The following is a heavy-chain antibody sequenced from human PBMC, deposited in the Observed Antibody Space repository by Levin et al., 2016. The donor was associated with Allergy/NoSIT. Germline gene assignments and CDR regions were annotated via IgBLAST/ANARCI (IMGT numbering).Heavy chain of an antibody. D-gene: IGHD3-10*01. CDR1: GGSLSTYY. V-gene: IGHV4-59*13. J-gene: IGHJ6*03. CDR3: ARDLKNYHIDV. CDR2: VYYRGST. Sequence: SETLSLTCSVSGGSLSTYYWTWIRQPPGKGLEWIGFVYYRGSTNYSPSLKSRVTISVDTSKNQFSLKLNSVTAADTAVYYCARDLKNYHIDVWGSGTTVTVSS.